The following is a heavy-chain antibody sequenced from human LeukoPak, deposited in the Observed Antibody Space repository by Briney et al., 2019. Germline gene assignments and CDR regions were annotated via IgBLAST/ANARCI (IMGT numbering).Heavy chain of an antibody. J-gene: IGHJ6*02. D-gene: IGHD4-17*01. CDR1: GFTFSNYA. CDR3: AHYDWDV. V-gene: IGHV3-23*01. CDR2: ISGSGTNT. Sequence: GGSLRLSCAASGFTFSNYAMSWVRQAPGKGLEWVSGISGSGTNTYYADSVRGRFVISRDNAKNSLYLQMYSLRVEDTAVYYCAHYDWDVWGQGTTVTVSS.